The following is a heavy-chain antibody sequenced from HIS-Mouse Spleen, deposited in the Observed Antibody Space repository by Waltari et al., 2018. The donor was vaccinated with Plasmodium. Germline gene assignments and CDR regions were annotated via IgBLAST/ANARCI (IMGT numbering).Heavy chain of an antibody. CDR2: RKQDGSEK. V-gene: IGHV3-7*01. D-gene: IGHD6-13*01. CDR1: GFTFSRYW. CDR3: ASSWYWYFDL. J-gene: IGHJ2*01. Sequence: EVQLVESGGGLVQPGGSLRLSCAASGFTFSRYWMGWVRQAPGKGLEWVANRKQDGSEKYYVDSVKGRFTISRDNAKNSLYLQMNSLRAEDTAVYYCASSWYWYFDLWGRGTLVTVSS.